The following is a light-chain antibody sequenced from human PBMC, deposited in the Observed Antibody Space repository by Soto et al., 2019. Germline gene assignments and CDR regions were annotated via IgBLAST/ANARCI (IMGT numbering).Light chain of an antibody. CDR1: SSNIGAGFD. Sequence: QSVLTQPPSVSRAPGQRVTISCTGSSSNIGAGFDVHWYQQLPGTAPRLLIYGNSKRPSGVPDRFSGSKSGTSASLAITGLQAEDEADYYCQSYDSSLSGLYVFGTGTKVTVL. CDR3: QSYDSSLSGLYV. J-gene: IGLJ1*01. V-gene: IGLV1-40*01. CDR2: GNS.